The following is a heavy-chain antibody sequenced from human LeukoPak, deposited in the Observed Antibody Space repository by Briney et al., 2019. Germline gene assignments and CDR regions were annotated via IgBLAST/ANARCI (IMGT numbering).Heavy chain of an antibody. CDR3: ARVRSGYCSSTSCHHFDY. J-gene: IGHJ4*02. V-gene: IGHV4-30-4*01. D-gene: IGHD2-2*01. CDR2: IYYSGST. Sequence: TSETLSLTCAVSGGSISSGDYYWSWIRQPPGKGLEWIGYIYYSGSTYYNPSLKSRVTISVDTSKNQFSLKLSSVTAADTAVYYCARVRSGYCSSTSCHHFDYWGQGTLVTVSS. CDR1: GGSISSGDYY.